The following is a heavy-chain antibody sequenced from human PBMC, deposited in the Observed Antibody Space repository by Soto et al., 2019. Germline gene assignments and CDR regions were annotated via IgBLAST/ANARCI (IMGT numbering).Heavy chain of an antibody. J-gene: IGHJ4*02. CDR3: SRLYGSGNTYDF. Sequence: EVQLVESGGGLVQPGGSLRLSCAASGFTFSDYWMSWVRQAPGKGLEWVASINQDGSDRRYVDSMRGRFTVSRDNTKNSLYLQMNRLRVEDTAVYFCSRLYGSGNTYDFRGQGTLATVSS. D-gene: IGHD6-19*01. V-gene: IGHV3-7*01. CDR1: GFTFSDYW. CDR2: INQDGSDR.